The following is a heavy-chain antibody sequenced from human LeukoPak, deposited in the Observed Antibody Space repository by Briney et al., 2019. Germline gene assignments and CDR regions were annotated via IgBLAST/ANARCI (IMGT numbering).Heavy chain of an antibody. D-gene: IGHD1-26*01. CDR1: GYTFTGYY. V-gene: IGHV1-2*02. J-gene: IGHJ4*02. CDR2: INPNSGGT. Sequence: ASVKDSCKASGYTFTGYYMHWVRQAPGQGLEWMGWINPNSGGTNYAQKFQGRVTMTRDTSISTAYMELSRLRSDDTAVYCCAREIVPSESCLGFDYWGQGTLVTVSS. CDR3: AREIVPSESCLGFDY.